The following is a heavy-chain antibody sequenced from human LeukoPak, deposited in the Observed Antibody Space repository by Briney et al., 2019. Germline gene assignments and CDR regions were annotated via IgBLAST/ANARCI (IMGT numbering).Heavy chain of an antibody. Sequence: GASVKVSCKASGGTFNSYAISWVRQAPGQGLEWMGGIIPIFGTANYAQKFQGRVTITADKSTSTAYMELRSLRSDDTAVYYCARATRAGTFNWFDPWGQGTLVTVSS. D-gene: IGHD6-19*01. CDR1: GGTFNSYA. J-gene: IGHJ5*02. CDR2: IIPIFGTA. V-gene: IGHV1-69*06. CDR3: ARATRAGTFNWFDP.